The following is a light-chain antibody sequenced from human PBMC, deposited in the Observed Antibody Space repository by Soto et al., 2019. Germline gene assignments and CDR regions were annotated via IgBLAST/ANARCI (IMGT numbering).Light chain of an antibody. CDR2: EVT. CDR3: CSYAGISTYVV. J-gene: IGLJ2*01. V-gene: IGLV2-23*02. Sequence: QSVLTQPASVSGSPGQSITISCTGTSSDVGSYNLVSWYQHHPGKAPKLMIYEVTKRPSGVSNRFSGSKSGNSASLTISGLQAEDEGDYYCCSYAGISTYVVFGGGTKLTVL. CDR1: SSDVGSYNL.